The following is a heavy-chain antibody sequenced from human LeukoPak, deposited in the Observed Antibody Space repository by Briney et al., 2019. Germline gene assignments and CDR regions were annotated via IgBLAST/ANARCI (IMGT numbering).Heavy chain of an antibody. D-gene: IGHD3-22*01. Sequence: PGGSLRLSCAASGFTFGSYGMHWVRQAPGQGLEWMSIINPSGGSTRYAQKFQGRVTMTRDTSTSTVYMELSSLRSEDTAVYYCARYTYDRSGYYFDYWGQGTLVTVSS. CDR3: ARYTYDRSGYYFDY. CDR2: INPSGGST. V-gene: IGHV1-46*01. CDR1: GFTFGSYG. J-gene: IGHJ4*02.